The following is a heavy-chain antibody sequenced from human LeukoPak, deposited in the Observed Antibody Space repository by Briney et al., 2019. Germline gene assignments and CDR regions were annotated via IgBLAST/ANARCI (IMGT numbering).Heavy chain of an antibody. D-gene: IGHD2/OR15-2a*01. Sequence: GGSLRLSCAASGFRFSTYGMHWVRQAPGKGLEWVAFIWYDGSNKYYGDSVKGRFTISRDNSKNILYLQMNSLSAEDTAVYYCARVLDNSSSRYQSLKYWGQGTLVTVSS. CDR3: ARVLDNSSSRYQSLKY. V-gene: IGHV3-33*01. CDR1: GFRFSTYG. J-gene: IGHJ4*02. CDR2: IWYDGSNK.